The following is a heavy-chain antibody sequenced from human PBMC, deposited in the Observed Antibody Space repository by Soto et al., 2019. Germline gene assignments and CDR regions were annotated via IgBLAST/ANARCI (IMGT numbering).Heavy chain of an antibody. CDR3: AILTYYYDSKGY. CDR1: GFTFSSYE. Sequence: EVQLVESGGGLVQPGGSLRLSCAASGFTFSSYEMNWVRQAPGKGLEWVSYISSSGSTIYYADSVKGRFTISRDNAKNSLYLQMNSLRADDTAVYYCAILTYYYDSKGYWGQGTLVTVSS. CDR2: ISSSGSTI. V-gene: IGHV3-48*03. D-gene: IGHD3-22*01. J-gene: IGHJ4*02.